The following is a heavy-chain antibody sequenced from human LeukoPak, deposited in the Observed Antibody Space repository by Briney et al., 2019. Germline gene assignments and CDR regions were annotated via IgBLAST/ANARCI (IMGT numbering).Heavy chain of an antibody. CDR1: GGSISSSSYY. V-gene: IGHV4-39*01. CDR3: ANKQSYYDAFDI. CDR2: IYYSGST. Sequence: SETLSLTCTVSGGSISSSSYYWGWLRQPPGKGREGIGSIYYSGSTYYNPSLKSRVTISVDTSKNQFSLKLSSVTAADTAVYYCANKQSYYDAFDIWGQGTMVTVSS. J-gene: IGHJ3*02. D-gene: IGHD1-26*01.